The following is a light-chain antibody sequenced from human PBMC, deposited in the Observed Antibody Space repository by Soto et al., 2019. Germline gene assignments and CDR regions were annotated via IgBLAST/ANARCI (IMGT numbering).Light chain of an antibody. CDR3: SSYTNTAARV. CDR2: EVS. Sequence: QSVLTQPASVSGSPGQSITISCTGTSSDVGGYNYVSWYQQHPGKAPKLMIYEVSNRPSGVSNRFSGSKSGNTASLTISGLQAEDEADYYCSSYTNTAARVFGSGNKVTVL. V-gene: IGLV2-14*01. CDR1: SSDVGGYNY. J-gene: IGLJ1*01.